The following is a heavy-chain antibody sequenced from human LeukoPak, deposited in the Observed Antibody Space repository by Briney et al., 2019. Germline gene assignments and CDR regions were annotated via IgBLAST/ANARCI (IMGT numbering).Heavy chain of an antibody. CDR3: ARGPRGYSYGYAVNYYYYMDV. V-gene: IGHV4-39*07. CDR2: ILHSGTT. CDR1: GGSINSTPFF. J-gene: IGHJ6*03. Sequence: SETLSLTCTVSGGSINSTPFFWAWIRQSPEKGLEWIGSILHSGTTYYSPSLKSRVAISVDTSRNQFSLRLTSVTAADTAVYYCARGPRGYSYGYAVNYYYYMDVWGKGTTVTVSS. D-gene: IGHD5-18*01.